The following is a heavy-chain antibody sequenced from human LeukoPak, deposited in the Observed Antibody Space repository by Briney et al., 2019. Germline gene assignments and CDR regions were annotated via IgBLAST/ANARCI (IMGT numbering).Heavy chain of an antibody. CDR1: GGSISSYY. D-gene: IGHD2-15*01. Sequence: SETLSLTCGVSGGSISSYYWSWIRQAPGKGLEWIGYIYYSGSGNYNPSLTSRVTISVDTSKNHFSLNLSSVTAAGTAVYYCARRVRAYCSGGSCYDDWYFDLWGRGTLVTVSS. J-gene: IGHJ2*01. CDR3: ARRVRAYCSGGSCYDDWYFDL. V-gene: IGHV4-59*08. CDR2: IYYSGSG.